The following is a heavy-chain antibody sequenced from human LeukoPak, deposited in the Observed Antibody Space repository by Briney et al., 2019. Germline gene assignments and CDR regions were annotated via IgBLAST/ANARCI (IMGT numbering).Heavy chain of an antibody. V-gene: IGHV5-51*01. Sequence: GESLKISCKGSGYSFTNYWIGWVRQMPGKGLEWMGIIYPGDSDTRYSPSFQGQVTISADKTIRTAYLQWSSLRASDTAMYYCPRRSLRSDYPYYFDYWGQGTLVTVSS. D-gene: IGHD4-17*01. CDR1: GYSFTNYW. J-gene: IGHJ4*02. CDR3: PRRSLRSDYPYYFDY. CDR2: IYPGDSDT.